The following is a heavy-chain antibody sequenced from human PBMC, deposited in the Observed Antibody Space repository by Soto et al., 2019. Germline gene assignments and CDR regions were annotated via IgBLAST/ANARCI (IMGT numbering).Heavy chain of an antibody. V-gene: IGHV4-4*02. J-gene: IGHJ4*02. CDR2: IYHVGFT. CDR3: ARVRPPTRTRPAAVLYYFDY. D-gene: IGHD2-2*01. CDR1: GASVSSSHW. Sequence: QVHLQESGPGLVKPSGTLSLTCGVSGASVSSSHWWTWVRQPPGKGLEWIGEIYHVGFTSYNPSLKSRVIMSMDQSRNQFSLKMSSVTAAVTAVYYCARVRPPTRTRPAAVLYYFDYWGQGSLVTVSS.